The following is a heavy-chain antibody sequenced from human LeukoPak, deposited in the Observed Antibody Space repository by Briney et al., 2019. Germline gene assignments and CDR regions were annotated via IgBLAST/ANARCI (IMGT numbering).Heavy chain of an antibody. CDR1: GGSISSGGYY. CDR3: AREGYCSSTSCYIP. D-gene: IGHD2-2*02. CDR2: IYYSGST. V-gene: IGHV4-31*03. J-gene: IGHJ5*02. Sequence: PSQTLSLTCTVSGGSISSGGYYWSWIRQHPGKGLEWIGYIYYSGSTYYNPSLKSRVTISVDMSKNQFSLKLSSVTAADTAVYYCAREGYCSSTSCYIPWGQGTLVTVSS.